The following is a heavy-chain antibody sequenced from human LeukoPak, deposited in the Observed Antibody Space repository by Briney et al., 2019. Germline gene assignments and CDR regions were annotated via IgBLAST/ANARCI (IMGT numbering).Heavy chain of an antibody. CDR3: ARDSAEGYYYYMDV. J-gene: IGHJ6*03. Sequence: PGRSLRLSCAASGFTFSSYAMHWVRQAPGKGLEWVAVISYDGSNKYYADSVKGRFTISRDNSENTLYLQMNSLRAEDTAVYYCARDSAEGYYYYMDVWGKGTTVTVSS. CDR1: GFTFSSYA. V-gene: IGHV3-30*01. CDR2: ISYDGSNK.